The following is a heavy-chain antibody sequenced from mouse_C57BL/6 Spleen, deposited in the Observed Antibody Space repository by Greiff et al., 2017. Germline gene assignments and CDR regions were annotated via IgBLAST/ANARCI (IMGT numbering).Heavy chain of an antibody. CDR2: IDPNSGGT. D-gene: IGHD1-1*01. Sequence: QVQLQQPGAELVKPGASVKLSCKASGYTFTSYWMHWVKQRPGRGLEWIGRIDPNSGGTKYNEKFKSKATLTVDNPSSTAYMQLSSLTSEDSAVYYWARGITTVVDDWYFDVWGTGTTVTVSS. J-gene: IGHJ1*03. V-gene: IGHV1-72*01. CDR3: ARGITTVVDDWYFDV. CDR1: GYTFTSYW.